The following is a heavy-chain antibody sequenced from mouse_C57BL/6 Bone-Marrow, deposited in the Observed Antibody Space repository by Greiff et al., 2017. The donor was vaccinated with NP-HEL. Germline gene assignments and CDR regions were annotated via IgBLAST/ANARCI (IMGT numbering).Heavy chain of an antibody. V-gene: IGHV1-50*01. J-gene: IGHJ2*01. CDR1: GYTFTSYW. Sequence: QVQLQQSGAELVKPGASVKLSCKASGYTFTSYWMQWVKQRPGQGLEWIGEIDPSDSYPNYNQKFKGKATLTVDTSSSTAYMQLSSLTSEDSAVYYCARERTVVPLDYWGQGTTLTVSS. CDR3: ARERTVVPLDY. CDR2: IDPSDSYP. D-gene: IGHD1-1*01.